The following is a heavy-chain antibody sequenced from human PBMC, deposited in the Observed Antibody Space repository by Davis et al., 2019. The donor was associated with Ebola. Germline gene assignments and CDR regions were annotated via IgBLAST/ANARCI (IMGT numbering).Heavy chain of an antibody. CDR2: TSVDGT. CDR3: AKDGGYEGWFDP. J-gene: IGHJ5*02. D-gene: IGHD5-12*01. V-gene: IGHV3-23*01. CDR1: GFIFSKFA. Sequence: GESLKISCAASGFIFSKFAMSWVRQAPGKGLEWVSITSVDGTSYADSVKGRLIISRDNSKNTLFLQMNSLSAEDTAVYYCAKDGGYEGWFDPWGQGTLVTVSS.